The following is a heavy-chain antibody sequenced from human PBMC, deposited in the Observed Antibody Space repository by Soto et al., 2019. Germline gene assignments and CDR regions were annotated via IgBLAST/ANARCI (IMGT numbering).Heavy chain of an antibody. D-gene: IGHD2-15*01. CDR1: GGSISSGGYS. CDR3: ARVRRDVVAATYYFDY. V-gene: IGHV4-30-2*01. Sequence: QLQLQESGSGLVKPSQTLSLTCAVSGGSISSGGYSWSWIRQPPGKGLEWIGYIYHSGSTYYNPSLKSRVTISVDRSKNQFSLKLSSVTAADTAVYYCARVRRDVVAATYYFDYWGQGTLVTVSS. CDR2: IYHSGST. J-gene: IGHJ4*02.